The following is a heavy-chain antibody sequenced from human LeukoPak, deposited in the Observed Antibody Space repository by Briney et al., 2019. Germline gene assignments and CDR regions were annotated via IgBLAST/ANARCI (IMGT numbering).Heavy chain of an antibody. CDR1: GFTFSNYS. D-gene: IGHD1-20*01. CDR3: ARDNWNDAPGGFDP. CDR2: INRSSSST. Sequence: AGSLTLSCAASGFTFSNYSMNWVRQAPGKGLEWVSCINRSSSSTYYTDSVRGRFTISRDNAKNSLYLQMSSLRAEDTAVYYCARDNWNDAPGGFDPWGQGTLVTVSS. V-gene: IGHV3-21*01. J-gene: IGHJ5*02.